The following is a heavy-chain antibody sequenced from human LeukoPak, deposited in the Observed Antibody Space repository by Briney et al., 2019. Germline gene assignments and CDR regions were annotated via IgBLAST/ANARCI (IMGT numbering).Heavy chain of an antibody. CDR2: INQDGSGK. J-gene: IGHJ1*01. Sequence: GGSLRLSCATSGFTFSRHWMSWVRQAPGKGLEWVANINQDGSGKYYVDSVKGRFTISRDNAKNSLYLQMNSLRSEDTAIYYCAEGTTGWGQGTLVTVSS. CDR3: AEGTTG. D-gene: IGHD1-1*01. CDR1: GFTFSRHW. V-gene: IGHV3-7*01.